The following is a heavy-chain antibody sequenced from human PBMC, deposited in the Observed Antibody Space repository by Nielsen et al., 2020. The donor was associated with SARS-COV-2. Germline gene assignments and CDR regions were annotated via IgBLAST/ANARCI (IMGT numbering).Heavy chain of an antibody. CDR2: ITPIFATA. V-gene: IGHV1-69*13. CDR3: ARDWGYETTDYYYSY. J-gene: IGHJ4*02. D-gene: IGHD3-22*01. CDR1: GGTFSNYG. Sequence: SVKVSCKASGGTFSNYGISWVRQAPGQGLEWMGGITPIFATANYAQKFQGRVTITADESTNTAYMEMRSLRSEDTAVYYCARDWGYETTDYYYSYWGQGALVTVSS.